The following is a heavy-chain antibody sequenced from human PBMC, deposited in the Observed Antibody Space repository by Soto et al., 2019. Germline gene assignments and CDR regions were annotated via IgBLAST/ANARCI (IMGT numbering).Heavy chain of an antibody. Sequence: QVQLVQSGPEVKNPGASLKVSCKASGYTFTNYGITWVRQAPGQGLEWMGWITASNGNANYAREIQGRLTLTRDTSTNTASMELRRLRSDDTAVYYCARGASCSSTSCYDYFHYGLAVWGQGTTVIVSS. CDR2: ITASNGNA. V-gene: IGHV1-18*01. CDR3: ARGASCSSTSCYDYFHYGLAV. J-gene: IGHJ6*02. CDR1: GYTFTNYG. D-gene: IGHD2-2*01.